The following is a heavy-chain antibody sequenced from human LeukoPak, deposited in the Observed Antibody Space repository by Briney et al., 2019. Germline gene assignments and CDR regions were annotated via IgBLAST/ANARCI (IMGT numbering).Heavy chain of an antibody. J-gene: IGHJ4*02. CDR1: GYTFTSYG. D-gene: IGHD3-22*01. CDR3: ARGSVYYDSSGYYPYYFDY. V-gene: IGHV1-18*01. Sequence: ASVKVSCKASGYTFTSYGISWVRQAPGQGPEWMGWISAYNGNTNYAQKLQGRVTMTTDTSTSTAYMELRSLRSDDAAVYYCARGSVYYDSSGYYPYYFDYWGQGTLVTVSS. CDR2: ISAYNGNT.